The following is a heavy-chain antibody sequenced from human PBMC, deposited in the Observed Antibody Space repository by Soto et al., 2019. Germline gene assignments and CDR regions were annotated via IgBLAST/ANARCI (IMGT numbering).Heavy chain of an antibody. V-gene: IGHV3-23*01. D-gene: IGHD2-2*01. CDR1: GFTFSSYA. CDR3: AKAHRLTSVVVPAAESLYFDY. Sequence: EVQLLESGGGLVQPGGSLRLSCAASGFTFSSYAMSWVRQAPGKGLEWVSAISGSGGSTYYADSVKGRFTISRDNSKNTLYLQMNSLRAEDTAVYYCAKAHRLTSVVVPAAESLYFDYWGQGALVTVSS. CDR2: ISGSGGST. J-gene: IGHJ4*02.